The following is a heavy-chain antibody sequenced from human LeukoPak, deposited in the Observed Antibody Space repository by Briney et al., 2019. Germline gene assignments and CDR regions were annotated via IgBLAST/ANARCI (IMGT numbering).Heavy chain of an antibody. CDR1: GGPFSSYA. V-gene: IGHV1-69*04. Sequence: GASVKVSFKASGGPFSSYAISWVRPAPGQGLEWMGRIIPILGIANYAQKFQGRVTITADKSTSTAYMELSSLRSEDTAVYYCAREVAAATINWFDPGGQGTLVTVSA. J-gene: IGHJ5*02. D-gene: IGHD2-15*01. CDR3: AREVAAATINWFDP. CDR2: IIPILGIA.